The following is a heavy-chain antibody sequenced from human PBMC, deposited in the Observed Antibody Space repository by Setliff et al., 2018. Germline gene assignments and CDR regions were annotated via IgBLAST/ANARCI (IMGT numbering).Heavy chain of an antibody. CDR3: ARESATIGEFPLYYFDK. D-gene: IGHD3-10*01. J-gene: IGHJ4*02. Sequence: SETLSLTCTVSGDSISSRPFYWGWFRQPAGKELEWIGQIYTSWSTIYNPSLKSRVTISLDSSKNQFSLRLSAVTAADAAVYFCARESATIGEFPLYYFDKWGQGIPVTVSS. CDR2: IYTSWST. CDR1: GDSISSRPFY. V-gene: IGHV4-61*09.